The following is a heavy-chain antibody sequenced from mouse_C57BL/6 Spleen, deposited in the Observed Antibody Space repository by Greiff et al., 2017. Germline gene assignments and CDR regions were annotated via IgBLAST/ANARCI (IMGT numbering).Heavy chain of an antibody. D-gene: IGHD1-1*01. CDR1: GYAFTNYL. V-gene: IGHV1-54*01. J-gene: IGHJ2*01. Sequence: VQLQQSGAELVRPGTSVKVSCKASGYAFTNYLIEWVKQRPGQGLEWIGVINPGSGGTNYNEKFKGKATLTADKSSSTAYMQLSSLTSEESAGDSCGRGGGGESYYGSSYRYYFDYWGQGTTLTVSS. CDR2: INPGSGGT. CDR3: GRGGGGESYYGSSYRYYFDY.